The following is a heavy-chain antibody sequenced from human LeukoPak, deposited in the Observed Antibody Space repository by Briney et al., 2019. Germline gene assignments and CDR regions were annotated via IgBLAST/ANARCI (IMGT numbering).Heavy chain of an antibody. Sequence: ASVKVSCKASEYTFTDYAINWVRQAPGQRLEWMGWINAGNGNTRYSQRFQGRVTITRDTSASTAYMELNSLTSEDTAVYYCARGRWSATTASYYLDFWGQGTLVTVSS. CDR2: INAGNGNT. D-gene: IGHD5-24*01. V-gene: IGHV1-3*01. J-gene: IGHJ4*02. CDR3: ARGRWSATTASYYLDF. CDR1: EYTFTDYA.